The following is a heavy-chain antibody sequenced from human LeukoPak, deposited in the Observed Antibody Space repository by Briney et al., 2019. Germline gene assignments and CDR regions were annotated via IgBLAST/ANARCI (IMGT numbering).Heavy chain of an antibody. V-gene: IGHV3-23*01. J-gene: IGHJ4*02. CDR2: VSDSGVGT. D-gene: IGHD6-25*01. CDR3: ARERGHLDY. CDR1: GFTFSSYA. Sequence: PGGSLRLSCAASGFTFSSYAMSWVRQAPGKGLEWVSAVSDSGVGTYYADSVKGRFTISRDNSKNTLHLQMNSLRAEDTAVYYCARERGHLDYWGQGTLVTVSS.